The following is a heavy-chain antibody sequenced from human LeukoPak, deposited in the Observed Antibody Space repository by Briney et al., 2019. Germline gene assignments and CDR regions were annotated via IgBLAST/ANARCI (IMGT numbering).Heavy chain of an antibody. Sequence: SVKVSCKASGGTFSSYAISWVRQAPGQGLEWMGGIIPIFGTANYAQKFQGRVTITTDESTSTAYMELSSLRSEDTAVYYCARGESYCSSTSCYEGVDYWGQGTLVTVSS. CDR2: IIPIFGTA. CDR3: ARGESYCSSTSCYEGVDY. V-gene: IGHV1-69*05. J-gene: IGHJ4*02. CDR1: GGTFSSYA. D-gene: IGHD2-2*01.